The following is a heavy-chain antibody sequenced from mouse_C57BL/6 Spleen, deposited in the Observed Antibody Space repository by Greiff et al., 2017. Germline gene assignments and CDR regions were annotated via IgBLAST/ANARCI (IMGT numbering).Heavy chain of an antibody. CDR2: ISSGGDYI. CDR1: GFTFSSYA. V-gene: IGHV5-9-1*02. D-gene: IGHD1-1*01. J-gene: IGHJ4*01. CDR3: TRDSLYGSSSYAMDY. Sequence: DVMLVESGEGLVKPGGSLKLSCAASGFTFSSYAMSWVRQTPEKRLEWVAYISSGGDYIYYADTVKGRFTISRDNARNTLYLQMSSLKSKDTAMYYCTRDSLYGSSSYAMDYWGQGTSVTVSS.